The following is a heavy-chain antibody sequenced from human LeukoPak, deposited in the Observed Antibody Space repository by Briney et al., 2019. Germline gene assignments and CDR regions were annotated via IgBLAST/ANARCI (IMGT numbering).Heavy chain of an antibody. CDR2: INSDGSST. Sequence: PGGSLRLSCAASGFSLSTYWMHWVRQAPGKGLVWVSRINSDGSSTTYADSVKGRFTISRDNAKNTLYLQMNSLRAEDTAVYYCAVGVGDHWGQGTLVTVFS. D-gene: IGHD3-10*01. CDR3: AVGVGDH. V-gene: IGHV3-74*01. J-gene: IGHJ4*02. CDR1: GFSLSTYW.